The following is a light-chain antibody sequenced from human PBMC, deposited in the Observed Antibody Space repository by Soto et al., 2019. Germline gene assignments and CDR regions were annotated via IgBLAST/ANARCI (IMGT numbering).Light chain of an antibody. CDR3: KQYNSYPFT. J-gene: IGKJ3*01. CDR1: QSISSW. CDR2: DAS. Sequence: DIQMTQSPSTLSASVGDRVTITCRASQSISSWLAWYQQKPGKAPKLLIYDASSLESGVPSRFSGSGSGTEFTLTSSSLQPDDFATYYCKQYNSYPFTFGPGTKVDIK. V-gene: IGKV1-5*01.